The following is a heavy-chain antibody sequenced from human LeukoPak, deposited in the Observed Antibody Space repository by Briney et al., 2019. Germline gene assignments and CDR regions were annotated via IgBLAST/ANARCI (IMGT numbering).Heavy chain of an antibody. Sequence: PGGSLRLSCVASGFTFNTYSMNWVRQAPGQGLDWLSYISSDSGTIYYAGSVKGRFTISRDNAQNSLYLQMNSLRAEDTAVYYCAREGRLRPSHIDYWGQGTLVTVSS. CDR2: ISSDSGTI. CDR3: AREGRLRPSHIDY. V-gene: IGHV3-48*04. D-gene: IGHD2-15*01. CDR1: GFTFNTYS. J-gene: IGHJ4*02.